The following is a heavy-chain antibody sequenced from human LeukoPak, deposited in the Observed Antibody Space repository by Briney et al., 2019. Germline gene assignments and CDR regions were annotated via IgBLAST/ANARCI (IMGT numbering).Heavy chain of an antibody. V-gene: IGHV4-38-2*01. Sequence: GSLRLSCAASGFTFSSYSMNWVRQAPGKGLEWIGSIYYSGSTYYNPSLKSRVTISVDTSKNQFSLKLSSVTAADTAVYYCARGNGFDPWGQGTLVTVSS. CDR2: IYYSGST. CDR3: ARGNGFDP. CDR1: GFTFSSYS. J-gene: IGHJ5*02.